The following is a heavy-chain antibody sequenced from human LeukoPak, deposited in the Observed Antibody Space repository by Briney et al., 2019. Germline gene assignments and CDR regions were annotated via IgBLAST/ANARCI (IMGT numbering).Heavy chain of an antibody. CDR2: IIPIFGTA. V-gene: IGHV1-69*13. CDR1: GGTFSSYA. CDR3: AREDSHSSGYFNWFDP. Sequence: SVKVSCKASGGTFSSYAISWVRQAPGQGLEWMGGIIPIFGTANYAQKFQGRVTITADESTSAAYMELSSLRSEDTAVYYCAREDSHSSGYFNWFDPWGQGTLVTVSS. D-gene: IGHD3-22*01. J-gene: IGHJ5*02.